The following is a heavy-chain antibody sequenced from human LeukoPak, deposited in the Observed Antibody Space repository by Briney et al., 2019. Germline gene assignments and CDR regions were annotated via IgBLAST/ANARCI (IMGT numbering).Heavy chain of an antibody. CDR2: ISGSGGST. Sequence: ETLSLTCTVSGGSISSYYWSWVRQAPGKGLEWVSAISGSGGSTYYADSVKGRFTISRDNSKNTLYLQMNSLRAEDTAVYYCAKPSWIQLPYYFDYWGQGTLVTVSS. D-gene: IGHD5-18*01. CDR1: GGSISSYY. J-gene: IGHJ4*02. CDR3: AKPSWIQLPYYFDY. V-gene: IGHV3-23*01.